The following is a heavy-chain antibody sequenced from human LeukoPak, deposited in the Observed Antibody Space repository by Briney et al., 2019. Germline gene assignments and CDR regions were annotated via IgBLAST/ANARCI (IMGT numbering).Heavy chain of an antibody. V-gene: IGHV4-34*01. CDR1: GGSFSGYY. CDR2: INHSGST. CDR3: ARLSYSSSWYYYYYYMDV. D-gene: IGHD6-13*01. J-gene: IGHJ6*03. Sequence: PSETLSLTCAVYGGSFSGYYWSWIRQPPGKGLEWIGEINHSGSTNYNPSLKSRVTISVDTSKNQFSLKLSSVTAADTAVYYCARLSYSSSWYYYYYYMDVWGKGTTVTISS.